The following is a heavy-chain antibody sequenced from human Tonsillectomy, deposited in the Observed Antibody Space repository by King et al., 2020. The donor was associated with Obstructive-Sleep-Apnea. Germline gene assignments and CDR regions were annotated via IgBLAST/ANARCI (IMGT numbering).Heavy chain of an antibody. D-gene: IGHD4-23*01. Sequence: VQLVESGAEVKKPGESLKISCKCSGYSVTSYWIGWGRQMPGKGLEWMGIIYPGDCDTRYSLSFQGQVTISADKSIRTAYLQWSSLKDSDTAMNYCSRPRDYGGNSPFGYWGPGTLVIVSS. J-gene: IGHJ4*02. V-gene: IGHV5-51*01. CDR3: SRPRDYGGNSPFGY. CDR1: GYSVTSYW. CDR2: IYPGDCDT.